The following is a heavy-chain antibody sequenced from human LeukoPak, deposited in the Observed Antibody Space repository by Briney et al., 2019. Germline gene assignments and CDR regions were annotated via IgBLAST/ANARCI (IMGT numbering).Heavy chain of an antibody. CDR2: IYYSGST. CDR1: GGSISSYY. D-gene: IGHD1-14*01. J-gene: IGHJ5*02. V-gene: IGHV4-59*08. Sequence: PSETLSLTCTVSGGSISSYYWSWIRQPPGKGLEWIGYIYYSGSTNYNPSLKSQVTISVDTSKNQFSLKLSSVTAADTAVYYCAGLIRPGWFDPWGQGTLVTVSP. CDR3: AGLIRPGWFDP.